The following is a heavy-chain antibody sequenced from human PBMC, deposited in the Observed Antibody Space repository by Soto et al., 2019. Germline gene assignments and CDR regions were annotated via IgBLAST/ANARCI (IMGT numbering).Heavy chain of an antibody. J-gene: IGHJ4*02. CDR2: IKSKTDGGTT. CDR3: ARERLVTTHPTYFDY. D-gene: IGHD1-1*01. V-gene: IGHV3-15*01. Sequence: GGSLRLSCAGSGFTFTNAWMSWVRQAPGKGLEWVGRIKSKTDGGTTDYAAPVKGRFTISRDDSKNTLYLQMNSLETEDTAVYYCARERLVTTHPTYFDYWGQGTLVTVSS. CDR1: GFTFTNAW.